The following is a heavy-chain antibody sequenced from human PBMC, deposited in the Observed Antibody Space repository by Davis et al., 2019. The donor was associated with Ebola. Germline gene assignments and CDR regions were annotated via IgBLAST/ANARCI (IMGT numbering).Heavy chain of an antibody. Sequence: GSLRLSCAVYGGSFSGYYWSWIRQPPGKGLEWIGEINHSGSTNYNPSLKSRVTISVDTSKNQFSLKLSSVTAADTAVYYCARGQWSSSWYGYWGQGTLVTVSS. CDR2: INHSGST. CDR3: ARGQWSSSWYGY. J-gene: IGHJ4*02. D-gene: IGHD6-13*01. CDR1: GGSFSGYY. V-gene: IGHV4-34*01.